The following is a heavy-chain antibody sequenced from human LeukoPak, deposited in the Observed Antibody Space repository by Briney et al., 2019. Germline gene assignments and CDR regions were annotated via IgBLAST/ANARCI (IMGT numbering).Heavy chain of an antibody. CDR1: GYTFTGYY. CDR2: INPNSGGT. CDR3: ARDRWIAAAGYYYGMDV. V-gene: IGHV1-2*02. Sequence: ASVKVSFKASGYTFTGYYMHWVRQAPGQGLEWMGWINPNSGGTNYAQKFQGRVTMSMDTSISTAYMELSRLRSDDTAVYYCARDRWIAAAGYYYGMDVWGQGTTVTVSS. D-gene: IGHD6-13*01. J-gene: IGHJ6*02.